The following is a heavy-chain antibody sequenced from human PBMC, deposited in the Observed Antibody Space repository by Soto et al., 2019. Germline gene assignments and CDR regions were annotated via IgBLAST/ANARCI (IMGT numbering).Heavy chain of an antibody. J-gene: IGHJ6*02. CDR1: GYTFTSYG. D-gene: IGHD2-2*02. CDR3: ARDQGCSSTSCYRQYYYGMDV. Sequence: ASVKVSCKASGYTFTSYGISWVRQAPGQGLEWMGWISAYNGNTNYAQKLQGRVTMTTDTSTSTAYMELRSLRSDDTAVYYCARDQGCSSTSCYRQYYYGMDVWGQGTTVTVSS. V-gene: IGHV1-18*01. CDR2: ISAYNGNT.